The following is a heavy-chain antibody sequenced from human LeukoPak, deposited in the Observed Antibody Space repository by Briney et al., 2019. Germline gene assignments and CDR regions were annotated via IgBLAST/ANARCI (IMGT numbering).Heavy chain of an antibody. CDR2: VSGSGGTT. V-gene: IGHV3-23*01. CDR1: GFTFSSYN. D-gene: IGHD6-6*01. Sequence: GGSLRLSCAASGFTFSSYNMNWVRQAPAKGLEWVSTVSGSGGTTFYADSVKGRFTISRDNSKNTLYMQMNSLRAEDTAIYYCAKDRQIVRGASDCWGQGTLVTVSS. CDR3: AKDRQIVRGASDC. J-gene: IGHJ4*02.